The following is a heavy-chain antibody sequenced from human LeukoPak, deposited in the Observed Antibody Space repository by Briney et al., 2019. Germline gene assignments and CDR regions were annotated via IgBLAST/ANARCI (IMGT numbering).Heavy chain of an antibody. CDR3: ARDHITMVREYNWFDP. D-gene: IGHD3-10*01. Sequence: ASVKVSCKASGYTFTSYAMHWVRQAPGQGLEWMGWISAYNGNTNYAQKLQGRVTMTTDTSTSTAYMELRSLRSDDTAVYYCARDHITMVREYNWFDPWGQGTLVTVSS. V-gene: IGHV1-18*01. J-gene: IGHJ5*02. CDR1: GYTFTSYA. CDR2: ISAYNGNT.